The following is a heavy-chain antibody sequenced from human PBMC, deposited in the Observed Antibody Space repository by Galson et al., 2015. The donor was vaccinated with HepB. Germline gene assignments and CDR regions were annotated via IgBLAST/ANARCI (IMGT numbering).Heavy chain of an antibody. Sequence: SLRLSCAASGFTFSSYSMNWVRQAPGKGLEWVSSISSSSSYIYYADSVKGRFTISRDNAKNSLYLQMNSLRAEDTAVYYCARVNSWGSAYSSSWYWYFDLWGRGTLVTVSS. CDR1: GFTFSSYS. J-gene: IGHJ2*01. D-gene: IGHD6-13*01. CDR2: ISSSSSYI. V-gene: IGHV3-21*01. CDR3: ARVNSWGSAYSSSWYWYFDL.